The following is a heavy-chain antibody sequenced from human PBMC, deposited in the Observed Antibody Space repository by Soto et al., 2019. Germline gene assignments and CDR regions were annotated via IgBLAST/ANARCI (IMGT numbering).Heavy chain of an antibody. D-gene: IGHD2-15*01. CDR1: GGTFSSYA. CDR2: IIPIFGTA. V-gene: IGHV1-69*06. CDR3: ARETGGGNRHFDY. Sequence: SVKVSCKASGGTFSSYAISWVRQAPGQRLEWMGGIIPIFGTANYAQKFQGRVTITADKSTSTAYMELSSLRSEDTAVYYCARETGGGNRHFDYWGQGTLVTVSS. J-gene: IGHJ4*02.